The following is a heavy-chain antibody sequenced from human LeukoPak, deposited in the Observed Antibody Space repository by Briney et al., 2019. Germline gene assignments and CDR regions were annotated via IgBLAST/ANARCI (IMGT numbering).Heavy chain of an antibody. CDR3: AKGSRIAARPTIWFDS. V-gene: IGHV3-23*01. D-gene: IGHD6-6*01. CDR2: SGHSDGTT. CDR1: GFTFSSYA. Sequence: PGGSLRLSCAASGFTFSSYAMNWVRQAPGKGLECVSSGHSDGTTYYADSVKGRFTISRDNSKNTLSLQMNSLRAEDTAVYYCAKGSRIAARPTIWFDSWGQGTLVTVSS. J-gene: IGHJ5*01.